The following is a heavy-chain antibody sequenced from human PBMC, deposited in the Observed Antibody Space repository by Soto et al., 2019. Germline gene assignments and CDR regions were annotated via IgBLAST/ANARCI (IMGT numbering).Heavy chain of an antibody. CDR3: ARYAYLVATIDY. CDR1: GGSISSGGYY. Sequence: QVQLQESGPGLVKPSQTLSLTCTVSGGSISSGGYYWSWIRQHPGKGLEWIGYIYYSGSTYYNPSLQSRVTISVDTSKNQFSLKLSSVTAADTAVYYCARYAYLVATIDYWGQGTLVTVSS. V-gene: IGHV4-31*03. D-gene: IGHD5-12*01. J-gene: IGHJ4*02. CDR2: IYYSGST.